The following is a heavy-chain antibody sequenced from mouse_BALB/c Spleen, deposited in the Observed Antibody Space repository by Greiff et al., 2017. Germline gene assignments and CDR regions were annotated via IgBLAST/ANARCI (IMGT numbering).Heavy chain of an antibody. CDR1: GYTFTSYY. J-gene: IGHJ4*01. CDR2: IYPGNVNT. Sequence: QVQLQQSGPELVKPGASVRISCKASGYTFTSYYIHWVKQRPGQGLEWIGWIYPGNVNTKYNEKFKGKATLTADKSSSTAYMQLSSLTSEDSAAYFCARSDLYAMDYWGQGTSVTVSS. CDR3: ARSDLYAMDY. V-gene: IGHV1S56*01.